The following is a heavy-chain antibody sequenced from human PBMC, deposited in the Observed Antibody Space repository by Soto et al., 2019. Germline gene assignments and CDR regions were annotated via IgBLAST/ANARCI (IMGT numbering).Heavy chain of an antibody. J-gene: IGHJ1*01. V-gene: IGHV3-23*01. CDR2: IIGSGAST. CDR1: GFIFSNYA. CDR3: AKDLSPSRSWYSEYLHH. Sequence: GGSLRLSCVASGFIFSNYAMSWVRQAPGKGLEWVAGIIGSGASTCYADSVKGRFTISGDNSKDTLYLQMNSLRAEDTAVYYWAKDLSPSRSWYSEYLHHWGQGTLVTVSS. D-gene: IGHD6-13*01.